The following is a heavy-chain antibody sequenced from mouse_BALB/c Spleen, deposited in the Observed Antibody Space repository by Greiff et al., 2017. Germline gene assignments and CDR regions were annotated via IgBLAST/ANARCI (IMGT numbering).Heavy chain of an antibody. Sequence: VKLMESGPGLVAPSQSLSITCTVSGFSLTSYGVHWVRQPPGKGLEWLGVIWAGGSTNYNSALMSRLSISKDNSKSQVFLKMNSLQTDDTAMYYCARSEFITTARGYFDVWGAGTTGTVSS. D-gene: IGHD1-2*01. CDR2: IWAGGST. CDR3: ARSEFITTARGYFDV. CDR1: GFSLTSYG. J-gene: IGHJ1*01. V-gene: IGHV2-9*02.